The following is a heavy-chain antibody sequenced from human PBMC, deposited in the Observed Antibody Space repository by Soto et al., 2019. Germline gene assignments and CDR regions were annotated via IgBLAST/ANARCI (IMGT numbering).Heavy chain of an antibody. CDR3: ARDALDYYGSSGRGSFDY. CDR2: ISYDGSNK. CDR1: GFTFSSYA. V-gene: IGHV3-30-3*01. D-gene: IGHD3-22*01. Sequence: QVQLVESGGGVVQPGRSLRLSCAASGFTFSSYAMHWVRQAPGKGLEWVAVISYDGSNKYYADSVKGRFTISRDNSKNTLYLQMNSLRAEDTAVYYCARDALDYYGSSGRGSFDYWGQGTLVTVSS. J-gene: IGHJ4*02.